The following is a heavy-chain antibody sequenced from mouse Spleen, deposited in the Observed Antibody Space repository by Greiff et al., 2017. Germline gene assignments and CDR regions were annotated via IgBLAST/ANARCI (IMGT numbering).Heavy chain of an antibody. Sequence: EVQLQQSVAELVRPGASVKLSCTASGFTIKNTYMHWVKQRPEQGLEWIGRIDPANGNTKYAPQFQGKATITADTSSNTAYLQLSSLTSEDTAIYYCASLYGTPYAMDYWGQGTSVTVSS. CDR3: ASLYGTPYAMDY. J-gene: IGHJ4*01. CDR1: GFTIKNTY. V-gene: IGHV14-3*01. D-gene: IGHD2-1*01. CDR2: IDPANGNT.